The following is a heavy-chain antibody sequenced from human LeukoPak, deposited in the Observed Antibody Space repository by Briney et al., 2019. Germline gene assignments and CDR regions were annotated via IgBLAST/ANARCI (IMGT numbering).Heavy chain of an antibody. Sequence: SETLSLTCAVYGGSFSGYYWSWIRQPPGKWLEWIGEINHSGSTNYNPSLKSRVTISVDTSKNQFSLKLSSATAADTAVYYCARREAAAAKVFDYWGQGTLVTVSS. V-gene: IGHV4-34*01. CDR3: ARREAAAAKVFDY. D-gene: IGHD6-13*01. CDR1: GGSFSGYY. CDR2: INHSGST. J-gene: IGHJ4*02.